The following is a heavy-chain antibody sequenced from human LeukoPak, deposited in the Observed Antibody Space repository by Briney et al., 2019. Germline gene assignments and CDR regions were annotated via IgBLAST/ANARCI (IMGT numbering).Heavy chain of an antibody. CDR3: ARDYSNYYYYYYMDV. D-gene: IGHD4-11*01. CDR1: GFTFSSYS. V-gene: IGHV3-21*01. Sequence: GGSLRLSCAASGFTFSSYSMNWVRQAPGKGLEWVSSISSSSSYIYYADSVKGRFTISRDNAKNSLYLQMNSLRAEDTAVYYCARDYSNYYYYYYMDVWGKGATVTVSS. CDR2: ISSSSSYI. J-gene: IGHJ6*03.